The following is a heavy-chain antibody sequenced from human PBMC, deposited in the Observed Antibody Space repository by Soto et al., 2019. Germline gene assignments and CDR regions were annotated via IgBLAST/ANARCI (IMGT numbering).Heavy chain of an antibody. CDR1: GGSISSGGYS. Sequence: SETLSLTCAVSGGSISSGGYSWSWIRQPPGEGLEWIGYIYHSGSTYYNPSLKSRVTISVDRSKNQFSLKLSSVTAADTAVYYCARGPMATIPYYFDYWGQGTLVTVSS. D-gene: IGHD5-12*01. J-gene: IGHJ4*02. V-gene: IGHV4-30-2*01. CDR2: IYHSGST. CDR3: ARGPMATIPYYFDY.